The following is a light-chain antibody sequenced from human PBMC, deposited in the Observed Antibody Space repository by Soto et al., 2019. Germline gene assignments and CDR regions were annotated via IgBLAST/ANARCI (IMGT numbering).Light chain of an antibody. V-gene: IGKV3-20*01. J-gene: IGKJ1*01. CDR3: QQYGTSAPWT. CDR1: QSVSSSY. Sequence: EIVLTQSPGTLSLSPGERATLSCRASQSVSSSYFAWYQHKPGQAPRLLIYGASTRTTGIPDRFSGSGSGTDFNLTISRLEPEDFAVYYCQQYGTSAPWTFGQGTKVGIK. CDR2: GAS.